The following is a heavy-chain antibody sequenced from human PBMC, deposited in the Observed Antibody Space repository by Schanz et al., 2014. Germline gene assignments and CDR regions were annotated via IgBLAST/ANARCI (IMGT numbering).Heavy chain of an antibody. V-gene: IGHV1-46*03. CDR3: ARDGVDAAAGGNY. D-gene: IGHD6-13*01. CDR2: VNPSVRGT. J-gene: IGHJ4*02. CDR1: GYTLSAYS. Sequence: QVQLVHSEAEVKKPGASVKVSCKASGYTLSAYSLHWVRQAPGQGLEWMGIVNPSVRGTHFAREFQGRVTVTSDTSTSTVYMELSGLRSEDTAVYYCARDGVDAAAGGNYWGQGTLVAVSS.